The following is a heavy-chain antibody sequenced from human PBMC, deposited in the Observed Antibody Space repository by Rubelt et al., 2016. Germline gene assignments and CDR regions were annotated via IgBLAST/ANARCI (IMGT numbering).Heavy chain of an antibody. V-gene: IGHV4-59*08. J-gene: IGHJ4*02. CDR1: GGSITSHN. CDR3: AGRTAASGTFYH. D-gene: IGHD1/OR15-1a*01. CDR2: IYDSGTT. Sequence: QVLLQESGPGLVKPSETLSLTCTVSGGSITSHNWSWIRQPPGKGLEWIGYIYDSGTTNYSPSLRSRVTMSVDTSQNQVSLRLTSVTAADTAVYYCAGRTAASGTFYHWGRGTLVTVSS.